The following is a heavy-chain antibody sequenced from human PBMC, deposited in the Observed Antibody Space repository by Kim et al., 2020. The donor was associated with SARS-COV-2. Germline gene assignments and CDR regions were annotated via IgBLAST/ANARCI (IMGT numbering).Heavy chain of an antibody. CDR1: GFTFTNYA. D-gene: IGHD3-10*01. V-gene: IGHV3-23*01. CDR2: ITSSATP. Sequence: GGSLRLSCAASGFTFTNYAMSWVRQAPGKGLEWVSGITSSATPYYADSVKGRFTISRDNSKNTLYLQMNSLSAEDTAVYYCAKAYYYGSGSSYKNFDSWG. J-gene: IGHJ4*01. CDR3: AKAYYYGSGSSYKNFDS.